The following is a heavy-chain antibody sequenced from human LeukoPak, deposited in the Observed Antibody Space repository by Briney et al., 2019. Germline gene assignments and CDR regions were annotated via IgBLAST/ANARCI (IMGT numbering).Heavy chain of an antibody. V-gene: IGHV4-59*01. J-gene: IGHJ3*02. CDR1: GGSISTYY. CDR3: ARGMIVSAFDI. Sequence: SETLSLTCTVSGGSISTYYWSWIRQPPGKGLEWIGYIFYSGSTNYNPSLKSRVTISVDTSKNQFSLKLSSVTAADTAVYYCARGMIVSAFDIWGQGTMVTVSS. D-gene: IGHD3-22*01. CDR2: IFYSGST.